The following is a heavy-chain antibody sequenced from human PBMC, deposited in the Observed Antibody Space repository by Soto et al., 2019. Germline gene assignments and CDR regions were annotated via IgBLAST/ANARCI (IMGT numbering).Heavy chain of an antibody. Sequence: LSLTFTVSGGSISSYYWSWIRQPPGKGLEWIGYIYYSGSTNCNPSLKSRVTISVDTSKNQFSLKLSSVTAADTAVYYCARGIWFGELLGAFDIWGQGTMVTVSS. D-gene: IGHD3-10*01. CDR3: ARGIWFGELLGAFDI. CDR1: GGSISSYY. V-gene: IGHV4-59*01. J-gene: IGHJ3*02. CDR2: IYYSGST.